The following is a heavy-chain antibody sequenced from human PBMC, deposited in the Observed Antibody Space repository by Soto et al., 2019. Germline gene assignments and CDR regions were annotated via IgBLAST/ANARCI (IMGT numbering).Heavy chain of an antibody. CDR1: GCTFGDYA. J-gene: IGHJ4*02. D-gene: IGHD2-2*01. Sequence: GGSLRLSCTASGCTFGDYAMSWFRQAPGKGLEWVGFIRSKAYGGTTEYAASVKGRFTISRDDSKSIAYLQMNSLKTEDTAVYYCTRVPLRGIVVVPAVPLKTPFDYWGQGTLVTVSS. CDR3: TRVPLRGIVVVPAVPLKTPFDY. CDR2: IRSKAYGGTT. V-gene: IGHV3-49*03.